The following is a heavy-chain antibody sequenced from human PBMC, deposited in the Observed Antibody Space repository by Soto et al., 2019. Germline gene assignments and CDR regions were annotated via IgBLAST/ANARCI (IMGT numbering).Heavy chain of an antibody. V-gene: IGHV1-69*04. CDR2: IIPILGIA. D-gene: IGHD3-22*01. Sequence: ASVKVSCKASGGTFSSYAISWVRQAPGQGLEWMGRIIPILGIANYAQKFQGRVTITADKSTSTAYMELSSLRSEDTAVYYCARDVTDYYDSSGYYYEGAFDIWGQGTMVTVSS. J-gene: IGHJ3*02. CDR1: GGTFSSYA. CDR3: ARDVTDYYDSSGYYYEGAFDI.